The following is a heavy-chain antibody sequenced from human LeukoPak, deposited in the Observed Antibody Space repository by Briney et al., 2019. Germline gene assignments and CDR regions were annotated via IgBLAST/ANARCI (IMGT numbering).Heavy chain of an antibody. CDR2: ISAYNGNT. J-gene: IGHJ6*02. V-gene: IGHV1-18*01. Sequence: VTSVKVSCKASGYTFTSYGISWVRQAPGQGLEWMGWISAYNGNTNYAQKLQGRVTMTTDTSKSTAYMELRSLRSDDTAGYYCAREGYSSGGSCSHDPPNYYYYGMDVWGQGTTVTVSS. CDR1: GYTFTSYG. CDR3: AREGYSSGGSCSHDPPNYYYYGMDV. D-gene: IGHD2-15*01.